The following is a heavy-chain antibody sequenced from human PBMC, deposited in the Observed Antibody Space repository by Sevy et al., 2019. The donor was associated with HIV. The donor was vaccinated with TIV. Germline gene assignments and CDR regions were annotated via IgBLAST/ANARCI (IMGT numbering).Heavy chain of an antibody. CDR3: ARDSYDSSGRPLAFDI. J-gene: IGHJ3*02. CDR2: ISSSSSYI. CDR1: GFTFSSYS. V-gene: IGHV3-21*01. Sequence: GGSLRLSCAAPGFTFSSYSMNWVRQAPGKGLEWVSSISSSSSYIYYADSVKGRFTISRDNAKNSLYLQMNSLRAEDTAVYYCARDSYDSSGRPLAFDIWGQGTMVTVSS. D-gene: IGHD3-22*01.